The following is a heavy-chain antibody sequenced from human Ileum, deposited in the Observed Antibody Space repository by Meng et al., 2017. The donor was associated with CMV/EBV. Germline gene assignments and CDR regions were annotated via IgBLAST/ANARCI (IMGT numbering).Heavy chain of an antibody. CDR1: GDSISSGNYY. CDR3: VGDWGPYKSRGYFDP. CDR2: IYYSGST. V-gene: IGHV4-39*07. Sequence: GWRPGLVAPSECLSFTFSVAGDSISSGNYYWGWIRQPPGKDLEWIGSIYYSGSTYDNPSLKSRVTMSVDPSKNQFSLRLSSVTAADTAIYYCVGDWGPYKSRGYFDPWGQGTLVTVSS. J-gene: IGHJ5*02. D-gene: IGHD5-12*01.